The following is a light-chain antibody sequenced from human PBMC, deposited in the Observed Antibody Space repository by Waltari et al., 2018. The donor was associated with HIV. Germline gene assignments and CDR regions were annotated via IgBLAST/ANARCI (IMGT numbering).Light chain of an antibody. V-gene: IGLV1-40*01. Sequence: QSVLTQPPSVSGAPGQRVTISCTGRSIVAGYDVHWFQQFPGTAPKLLIYSNRYRPSGVPDRFSGSNSGNSASLAITGLQAEDESTYYCQSYDSSLGWRVFGGGTNVTVL. CDR1: SIVAGYD. CDR3: QSYDSSLGWRV. J-gene: IGLJ3*02. CDR2: SNR.